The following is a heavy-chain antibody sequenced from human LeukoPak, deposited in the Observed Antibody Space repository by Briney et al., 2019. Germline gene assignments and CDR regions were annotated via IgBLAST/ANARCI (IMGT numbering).Heavy chain of an antibody. Sequence: GESLKISCKGFGYSFTNYWIGWVRXMPGKXLEWMGLIYPSDSDTRYSPSFQGQVTISADKSISTAYLQWSSLRASDTAIYYCARRRYYYDSRGYYSDTYYFDYWGQGTLVTVSS. CDR2: IYPSDSDT. CDR3: ARRRYYYDSRGYYSDTYYFDY. V-gene: IGHV5-51*01. D-gene: IGHD3-22*01. J-gene: IGHJ4*02. CDR1: GYSFTNYW.